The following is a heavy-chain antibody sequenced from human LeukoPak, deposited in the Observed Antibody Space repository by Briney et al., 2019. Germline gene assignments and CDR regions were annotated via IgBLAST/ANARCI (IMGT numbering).Heavy chain of an antibody. CDR3: ARLDGGLDY. CDR1: GHIFTNHW. Sequence: GESLKISCKGSGHIFTNHWIGWVRQMPGKGLEWMGIIYPEDSDTRYSPSFRGRVTISVDKSENTAYLQWSRLKASDTAMYYCARLDGGLDYWGQGTPVTVSS. V-gene: IGHV5-51*01. D-gene: IGHD3-16*01. CDR2: IYPEDSDT. J-gene: IGHJ4*02.